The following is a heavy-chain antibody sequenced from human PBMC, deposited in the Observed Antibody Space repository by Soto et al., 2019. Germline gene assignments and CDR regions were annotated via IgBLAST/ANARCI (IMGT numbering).Heavy chain of an antibody. CDR2: IYYSGST. D-gene: IGHD6-13*01. Sequence: QVQLQESGPGLVKPSETLSLTCTVSGGSISSYYWSWIRQPPGKGLEWIGYIYYSGSTNYNPSLERRVTISVHTSKNQFPLKLSSVTAADTAVYYCASLAIAAAGYNWFDPWGQGTLVTVSS. J-gene: IGHJ5*02. CDR3: ASLAIAAAGYNWFDP. V-gene: IGHV4-59*08. CDR1: GGSISSYY.